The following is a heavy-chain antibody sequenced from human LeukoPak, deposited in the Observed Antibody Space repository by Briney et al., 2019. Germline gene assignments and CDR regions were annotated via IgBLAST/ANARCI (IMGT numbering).Heavy chain of an antibody. D-gene: IGHD3-16*01. CDR3: AREVPDYDYVWSGSFDI. Sequence: GGSLRLSCAASGFTFSSYSMNWVRQAPGKGLEWVSSISSSSSYIYYADSVKGRFTISRDNAKNSLYLHMNSLRAEDTGVYYCAREVPDYDYVWSGSFDIWGQGTMVTVSS. CDR2: ISSSSSYI. CDR1: GFTFSSYS. V-gene: IGHV3-21*01. J-gene: IGHJ3*02.